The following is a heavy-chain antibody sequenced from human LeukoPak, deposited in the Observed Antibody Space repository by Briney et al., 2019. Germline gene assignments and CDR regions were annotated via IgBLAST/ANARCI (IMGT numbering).Heavy chain of an antibody. V-gene: IGHV4-30-2*01. CDR1: GGSMSSGGYY. J-gene: IGHJ4*02. CDR2: IYHSGST. Sequence: PSQTLSLTCTVSGGSMSSGGYYWRWIRRPPGKGLEWIGYIYHSGSTYYNPSLKSRVTISVDRSKNQFSLKLSSVTAADTAVYYCARVTPYLFDYWGQGTLVTVSS. D-gene: IGHD1-14*01. CDR3: ARVTPYLFDY.